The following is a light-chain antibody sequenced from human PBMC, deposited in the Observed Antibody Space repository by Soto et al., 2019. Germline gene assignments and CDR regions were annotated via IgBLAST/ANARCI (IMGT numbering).Light chain of an antibody. CDR3: ATWDASLNGLV. CDR2: SNN. J-gene: IGLJ2*01. CDR1: SSNIGSNA. V-gene: IGLV1-44*01. Sequence: QSVLTQPPSASATPGQRVTISCSGSSSNIGSNAVIWYQQLPGTAPKLLIYSNNQRPSGVPDRFSGSKSDTSASLAISGLQSEDEADYYCATWDASLNGLVFGGGTKVTVL.